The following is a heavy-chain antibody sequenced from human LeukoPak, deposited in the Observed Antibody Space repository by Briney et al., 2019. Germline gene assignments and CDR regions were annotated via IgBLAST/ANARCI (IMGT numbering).Heavy chain of an antibody. CDR2: IRYDGSNK. J-gene: IGHJ4*02. Sequence: GGSLRLSCAASGFTFSSYGMHWVRQAPGKGLEWVAFIRYDGSNKYYADSVKGRFTISRDNSKNTLYPQMNSLRAEDTAVYYCAKDLLDRSGIGNWGQGTLVTVSS. V-gene: IGHV3-30*02. CDR1: GFTFSSYG. CDR3: AKDLLDRSGIGN. D-gene: IGHD3-10*01.